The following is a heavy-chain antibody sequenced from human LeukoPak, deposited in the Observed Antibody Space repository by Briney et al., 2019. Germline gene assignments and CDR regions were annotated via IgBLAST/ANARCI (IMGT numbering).Heavy chain of an antibody. J-gene: IGHJ4*02. CDR3: ARTIGIRDYFDY. V-gene: IGHV4-61*02. CDR1: GGSISSGSYY. Sequence: SETLSLTCTVSGGSISSGSYYWSWIRQPAGKGLEWIGRIYTSGSTSYNPSLKSRVTISVDTSKNQFSLKLSSVTAADTAVYYCARTIGIRDYFDYWGQGTLVTVSS. D-gene: IGHD1-14*01. CDR2: IYTSGST.